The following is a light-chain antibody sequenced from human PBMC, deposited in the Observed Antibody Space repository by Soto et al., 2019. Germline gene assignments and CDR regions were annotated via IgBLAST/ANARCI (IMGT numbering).Light chain of an antibody. J-gene: IGLJ2*01. Sequence: QTVVTQEPSLTVSPGGTVTLTCASSTGAVTSGYYPSWFQQKPGPAPRALIYSTSNKRSWTPARFSGSLLGGKAALTLSGVQPEDEAEYYCLLYYGGARVFGGGTKLTVL. CDR2: STS. CDR3: LLYYGGARV. CDR1: TGAVTSGYY. V-gene: IGLV7-43*01.